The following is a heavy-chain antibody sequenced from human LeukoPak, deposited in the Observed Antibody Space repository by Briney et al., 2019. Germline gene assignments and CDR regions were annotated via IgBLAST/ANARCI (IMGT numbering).Heavy chain of an antibody. Sequence: PSETLSLTCAVYGGSFSGYYWSGIRQPPGKGLEWIGDINHSGSTNYNPSLKSRVTISVDTSKNQFSLKLSSVTAADTAVYYCARGRGYSSSPFDYWGQGTLVTVSS. CDR1: GGSFSGYY. CDR2: INHSGST. D-gene: IGHD6-6*01. J-gene: IGHJ4*02. CDR3: ARGRGYSSSPFDY. V-gene: IGHV4-34*01.